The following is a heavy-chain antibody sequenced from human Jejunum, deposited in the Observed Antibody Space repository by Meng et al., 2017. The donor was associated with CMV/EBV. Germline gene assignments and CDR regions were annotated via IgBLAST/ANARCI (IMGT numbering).Heavy chain of an antibody. CDR3: ARGGSYSPDY. CDR1: GFTFSTYH. J-gene: IGHJ4*02. V-gene: IGHV3-48*04. CDR2: ISSDSGTI. D-gene: IGHD1-26*01. Sequence: SCEASGFTFSTYHMNWVRQAPGKGLEWVSYISSDSGTIYYADSVRGRFTVSRDNAKTSLYLQMNSLRAEDTAVYYCARGGSYSPDYWGQGTLVTVSS.